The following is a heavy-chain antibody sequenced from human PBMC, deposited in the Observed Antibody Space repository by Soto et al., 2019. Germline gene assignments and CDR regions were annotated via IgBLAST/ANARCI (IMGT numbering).Heavy chain of an antibody. D-gene: IGHD5-18*01. V-gene: IGHV1-69*12. CDR3: ARTTGAGAMDKN. Sequence: QVQLVQSGAEVKKPGSSVKVSCKASGGTFSSYAISWVRQAPGQGLEWMGGITPIFGTANYAQKFQGRVTTTADESTSAAYMELTSLRSEETAVYYCARTTGAGAMDKNWGHGTLVTVSS. J-gene: IGHJ4*01. CDR1: GGTFSSYA. CDR2: ITPIFGTA.